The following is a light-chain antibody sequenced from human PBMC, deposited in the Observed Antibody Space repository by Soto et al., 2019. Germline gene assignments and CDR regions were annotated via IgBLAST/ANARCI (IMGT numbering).Light chain of an antibody. J-gene: IGKJ1*01. Sequence: EVVMTQSPATLSVSPGERATLSCRASQSVDINLDWYQQIPGQAPRLLIYGASTRATGIPARFSGSGSGTEFALIISSLQSEDFAVYYCQQYNNWPPWTFGQGTKVEIK. CDR2: GAS. CDR3: QQYNNWPPWT. V-gene: IGKV3-15*01. CDR1: QSVDIN.